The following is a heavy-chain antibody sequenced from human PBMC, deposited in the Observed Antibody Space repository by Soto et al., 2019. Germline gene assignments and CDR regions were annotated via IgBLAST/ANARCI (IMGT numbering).Heavy chain of an antibody. D-gene: IGHD6-19*01. Sequence: KPSETLSLTCSVSGGSISSSSYFWGWIRQPPWKALEWIGHVYYSGSTYNNPSLKSRVTIFVDTSKNFFSLNLTSLTAADTAVYYCAAIAVAASGYFDSWGQGXQVTVYS. CDR1: GGSISSSSYF. V-gene: IGHV4-39*01. CDR3: AAIAVAASGYFDS. J-gene: IGHJ4*02. CDR2: VYYSGST.